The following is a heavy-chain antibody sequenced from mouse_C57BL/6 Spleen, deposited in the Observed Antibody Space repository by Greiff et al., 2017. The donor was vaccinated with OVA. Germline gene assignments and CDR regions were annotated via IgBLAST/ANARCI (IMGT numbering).Heavy chain of an antibody. J-gene: IGHJ2*01. D-gene: IGHD1-1*01. CDR2: IDPSDSYT. CDR3: ARSDYYARYFDY. V-gene: IGHV1-69*01. Sequence: VQLQQPGAELVMPGASVKLSCKASGYTFTSYWMHWVKQRPGQGLEWIGEIDPSDSYTNYNQKFKGKSTLTVDKSSSTAYMQLSSLTSEDSAVYYCARSDYYARYFDYWGQGTTLTVSS. CDR1: GYTFTSYW.